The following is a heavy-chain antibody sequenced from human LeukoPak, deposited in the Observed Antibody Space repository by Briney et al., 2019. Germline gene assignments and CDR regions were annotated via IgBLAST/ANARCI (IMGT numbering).Heavy chain of an antibody. Sequence: GASVKVSCKASGYTFTSYYMHWVRQAPGQGLEWMGWINPNSGGTNYAQKFQGWVTMTRDTSISTAYMELSRLRSDDTAVYYCARGELTLKQQLPTPNWFDPWGQGTLVTVSS. V-gene: IGHV1-2*04. CDR3: ARGELTLKQQLPTPNWFDP. CDR1: GYTFTSYY. J-gene: IGHJ5*02. CDR2: INPNSGGT. D-gene: IGHD6-13*01.